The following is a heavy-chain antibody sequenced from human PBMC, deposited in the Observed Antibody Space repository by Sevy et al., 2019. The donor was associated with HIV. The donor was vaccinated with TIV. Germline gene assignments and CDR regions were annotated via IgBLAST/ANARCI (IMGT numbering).Heavy chain of an antibody. Sequence: SETLSLTCTVSGGSFGSSSYYWNWIRQPAGKGLEWIGRIYTSGTTNYNPSLKSPVTMSVDTSKNQFSLQLSSVTAADTAVYYCAGRIAVAAFDYWGQGNLVTVSS. CDR1: GGSFGSSSYY. CDR2: IYTSGTT. D-gene: IGHD6-19*01. J-gene: IGHJ4*02. V-gene: IGHV4-61*02. CDR3: AGRIAVAAFDY.